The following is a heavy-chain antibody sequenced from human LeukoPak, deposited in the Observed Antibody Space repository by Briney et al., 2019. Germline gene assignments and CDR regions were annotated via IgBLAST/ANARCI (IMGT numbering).Heavy chain of an antibody. CDR3: ATVEMATMALGY. D-gene: IGHD5-12*01. J-gene: IGHJ4*02. Sequence: GSLRLSCAASGFTFSDYYMSWIRQAPGKGLEWVSYISSSGSTIYYADSVKGRFTISRDNAKNSLYLQMNSLRAEDTAVYYCATVEMATMALGYWGQGTLVTVSS. CDR2: ISSSGSTI. V-gene: IGHV3-11*01. CDR1: GFTFSDYY.